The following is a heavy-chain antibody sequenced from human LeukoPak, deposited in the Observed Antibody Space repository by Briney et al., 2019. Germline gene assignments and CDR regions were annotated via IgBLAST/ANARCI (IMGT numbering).Heavy chain of an antibody. D-gene: IGHD2-21*01. V-gene: IGHV1-69*05. CDR2: IIPIFGTA. CDR1: GGTFSSYA. J-gene: IGHJ4*02. Sequence: SVKVSCKASGGTFSSYAISWVRQAPGQGPEWMGGIIPIFGTANYAQKFQGRVTITTDESTSTAYMELSSLRSEDTAVYYCARASAYCGGDCYGLDYWGQGTLVTVSS. CDR3: ARASAYCGGDCYGLDY.